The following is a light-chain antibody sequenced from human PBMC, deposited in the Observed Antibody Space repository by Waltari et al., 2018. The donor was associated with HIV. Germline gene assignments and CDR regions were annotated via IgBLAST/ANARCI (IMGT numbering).Light chain of an antibody. CDR2: DVT. CDR3: CSYAGSSIPVV. CDR1: SSDVGGYNY. J-gene: IGLJ3*02. Sequence: HSALTQPASVSGSPGQSITISCTGTSSDVGGYNYVSWYQQHPGKAPKLMIYDVTKRPSGVSNRFSGSKSGNTASLTISGFQAEDEADYYCCSYAGSSIPVVFGGGTKLTVL. V-gene: IGLV2-23*02.